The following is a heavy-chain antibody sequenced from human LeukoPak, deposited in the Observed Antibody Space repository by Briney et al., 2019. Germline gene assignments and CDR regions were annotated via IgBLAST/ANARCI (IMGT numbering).Heavy chain of an antibody. CDR3: ARVYYYDSSGYYLEYFQH. CDR2: INPNSGGT. CDR1: GGTFSSYA. V-gene: IGHV1-2*02. D-gene: IGHD3-22*01. J-gene: IGHJ1*01. Sequence: ASVKVSCKASGGTFSSYAISWVRQAPGQGLEWMGWINPNSGGTNYAQKFQGRVTMTRDTSISTAYMELSRLRSDDTAVYYCARVYYYDSSGYYLEYFQHWGQGTLVTVSS.